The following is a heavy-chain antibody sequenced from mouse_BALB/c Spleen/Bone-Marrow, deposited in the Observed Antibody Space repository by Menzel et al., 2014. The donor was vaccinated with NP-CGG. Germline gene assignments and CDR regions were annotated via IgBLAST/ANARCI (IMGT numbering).Heavy chain of an antibody. V-gene: IGHV1-52*01. J-gene: IGHJ1*02. CDR1: GYTFTNYW. D-gene: IGHD1-1*01. Sequence: QVQLQQPGAELVRPGASVKLSCKASGYTFTNYWMNWVKQRPEQGLEWIGRIDPYDSETHSNQKFKDKVILTVDKSSSTAYMQLSSLTSEDSAVYYCARWGTTVVDYFDVWGAGTTVTVSS. CDR2: IDPYDSET. CDR3: ARWGTTVVDYFDV.